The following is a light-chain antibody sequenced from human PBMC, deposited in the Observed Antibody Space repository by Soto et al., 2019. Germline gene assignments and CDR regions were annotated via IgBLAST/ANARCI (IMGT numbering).Light chain of an antibody. CDR2: TND. CDR1: SSNIGINY. V-gene: IGLV1-47*02. J-gene: IGLJ1*01. Sequence: QSVLTQPPATSGTPGQRVTISCSGSSSNIGINYVYWYQQRPGTAPKLLIYTNDQRPSGVPDRFSGSKSGTSASLAISGLRSEDEGDYYCAVWDDSLTAYVFSPAPKVTVL. CDR3: AVWDDSLTAYV.